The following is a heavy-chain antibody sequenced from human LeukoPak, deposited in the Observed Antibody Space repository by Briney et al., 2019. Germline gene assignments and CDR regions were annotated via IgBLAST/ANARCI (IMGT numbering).Heavy chain of an antibody. CDR3: AKDGSDYGDYGADY. D-gene: IGHD4-17*01. CDR2: ISSSGSTI. J-gene: IGHJ4*02. CDR1: GFTFSSYE. Sequence: GGSLRLSCAASGFTFSSYEMNWVRQAPGKGLEWVSYISSSGSTIYYADSVKGRFTISRDNSKNTLYLQMNSLRAEDTAVYYCAKDGSDYGDYGADYWGQGTLVTVSS. V-gene: IGHV3-48*03.